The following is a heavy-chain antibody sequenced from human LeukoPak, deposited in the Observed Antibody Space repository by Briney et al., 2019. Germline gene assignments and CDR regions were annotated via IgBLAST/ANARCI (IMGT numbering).Heavy chain of an antibody. CDR1: GFSGSSNY. Sequence: GGSLRLSCVVSGFSGSSNYMSWVRQAPGKGLVRVSVIYSGGSTYYADSVKGRFTISRDNSRNTLYLQMNSLRADDTAVYYCAGETGATAGTALGNWGQGTLVTVSS. CDR3: AGETGATAGTALGN. J-gene: IGHJ4*02. CDR2: IYSGGST. D-gene: IGHD6-13*01. V-gene: IGHV3-53*01.